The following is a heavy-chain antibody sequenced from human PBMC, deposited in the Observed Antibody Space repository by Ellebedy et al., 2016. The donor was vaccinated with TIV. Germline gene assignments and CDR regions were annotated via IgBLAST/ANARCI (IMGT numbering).Heavy chain of an antibody. D-gene: IGHD1-26*01. CDR3: ATERSGSYYNY. V-gene: IGHV3-74*03. Sequence: GESLKISCEASGIIFSSYWMHWVRQAPGKGLLWVSRINSDGSSTTYADSVKGRFTISRDNAKNTVYLQMNSLRLEDTAVDYCATERSGSYYNYWGQGTLVTVSS. CDR2: INSDGSST. J-gene: IGHJ4*02. CDR1: GIIFSSYW.